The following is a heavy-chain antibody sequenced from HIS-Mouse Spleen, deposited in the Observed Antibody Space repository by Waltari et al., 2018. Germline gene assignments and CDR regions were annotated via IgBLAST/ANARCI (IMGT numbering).Heavy chain of an antibody. Sequence: EVQLVESGGGLIQPGGSLRLSCAASGFAVGTSSMSWVRRAPGKGLEWVSVIYSGGSTYYADSVKGRFTISRDNSKNTLYLQMNSLRAEDTAVYYCARGGLAAAGWYFDLWGRGTLVTVSS. CDR2: IYSGGST. V-gene: IGHV3-53*01. J-gene: IGHJ2*01. D-gene: IGHD6-13*01. CDR1: GFAVGTSS. CDR3: ARGGLAAAGWYFDL.